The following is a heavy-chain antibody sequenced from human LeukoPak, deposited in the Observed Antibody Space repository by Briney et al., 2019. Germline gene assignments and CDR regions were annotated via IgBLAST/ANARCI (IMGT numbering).Heavy chain of an antibody. J-gene: IGHJ4*02. CDR2: ISGTGNTK. CDR3: ARPRYGGNSGEFDS. CDR1: VFTFSSYS. D-gene: IGHD4-23*01. Sequence: GGSLRLSCAASVFTFSSYSMNWVRQAPGKGLEWASYISGTGNTKYYADSVKGRFTISRDNAKNSLFLQMNSLRVEDTAVYYCARPRYGGNSGEFDSWGQGTLVTVSS. V-gene: IGHV3-48*04.